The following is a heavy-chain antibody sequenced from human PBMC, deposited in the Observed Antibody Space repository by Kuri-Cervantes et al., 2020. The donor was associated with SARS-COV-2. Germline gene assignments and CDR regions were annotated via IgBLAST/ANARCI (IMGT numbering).Heavy chain of an antibody. CDR1: GFTFSGHW. V-gene: IGHV3-74*01. D-gene: IGHD4-17*01. CDR3: AKGRTVTTHPFDY. J-gene: IGHJ4*02. CDR2: INPDGSYT. Sequence: GESLKISCAASGFTFSGHWIHWVRQAPGKGLVWVSRINPDGSYTNNADSVKGRFTISRDNSKNTLYLQMNSLRAEDTAVYYCAKGRTVTTHPFDYWGQGTLVTVSS.